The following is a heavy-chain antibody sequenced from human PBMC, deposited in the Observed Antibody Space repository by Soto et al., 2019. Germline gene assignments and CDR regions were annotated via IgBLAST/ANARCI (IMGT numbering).Heavy chain of an antibody. D-gene: IGHD2-2*01. V-gene: IGHV4-34*01. CDR1: GGSFGAYY. Sequence: QVQLQQWGAGLLKPSETLSLTCAVYGGSFGAYYWCWIRQPPGKGLEWIGESNHSGDTTYNPCLKSRVTISVDTSKNQFSLKLSSLTAADTAVYFCARGGMASAAIQVWEYWGQGTLVTVSS. J-gene: IGHJ4*02. CDR2: SNHSGDT. CDR3: ARGGMASAAIQVWEY.